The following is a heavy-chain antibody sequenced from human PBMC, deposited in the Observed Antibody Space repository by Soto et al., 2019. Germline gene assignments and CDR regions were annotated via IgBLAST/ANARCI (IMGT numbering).Heavy chain of an antibody. Sequence: VAVISYDGSNKYYADSVKGRFTISRDNSKNTLYLQMNSLRAEDTAVYYCASTSGSYGWGGFDYWGQGTLVTVSS. CDR3: ASTSGSYGWGGFDY. D-gene: IGHD1-26*01. J-gene: IGHJ4*02. CDR2: ISYDGSNK. V-gene: IGHV3-30-3*01.